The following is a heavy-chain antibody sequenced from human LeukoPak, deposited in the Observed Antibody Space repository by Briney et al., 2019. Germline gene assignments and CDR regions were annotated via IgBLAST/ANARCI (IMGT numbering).Heavy chain of an antibody. D-gene: IGHD4-23*01. V-gene: IGHV3-7*01. CDR2: IEQDGSTK. CDR3: ARDYDGNLEY. CDR1: GFTFNIYW. Sequence: GSLRLSCAASGFTFNIYWMAWVRQAPGEGLEWVANIEQDGSTKYYADSVKGRFTISRDNAKNSLYLQMNSLRAEDTAVYYCARDYDGNLEYWGQGTPVTVSS. J-gene: IGHJ4*02.